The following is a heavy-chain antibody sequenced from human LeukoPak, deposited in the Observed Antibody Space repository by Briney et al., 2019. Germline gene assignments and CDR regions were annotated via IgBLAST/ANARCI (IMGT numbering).Heavy chain of an antibody. D-gene: IGHD3-16*01. J-gene: IGHJ4*02. CDR2: ISGRSSHT. CDR1: RFTFSDYH. Sequence: GGSLRLSCSASRFTFSDYHMNWIRQAPGKGLEWISAISGRSSHTYYGDSVKGRFSISRDNAKNLLYLQMNGLGAEDTAVYYCGRAFPPLRTSSAGDLWGQGTLVTVSS. V-gene: IGHV3-21*06. CDR3: GRAFPPLRTSSAGDL.